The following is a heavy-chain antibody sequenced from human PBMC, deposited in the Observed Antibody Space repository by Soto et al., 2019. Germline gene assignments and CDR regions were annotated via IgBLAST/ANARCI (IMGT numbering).Heavy chain of an antibody. CDR2: IYPGDSDT. D-gene: IGHD2-2*01. CDR1: GCRFTRYL. Sequence: GEALKLSCTGSGCRFTRYLSGWVRQLPGKGLEWMGIIYPGDSDTRYSPSFQGQVTISADKSISTAYLQWSSLKASDTAMYYCARRGPGVVVPAAIPPPRYGMDGWGQGTTVTFSS. V-gene: IGHV5-51*01. CDR3: ARRGPGVVVPAAIPPPRYGMDG. J-gene: IGHJ6*02.